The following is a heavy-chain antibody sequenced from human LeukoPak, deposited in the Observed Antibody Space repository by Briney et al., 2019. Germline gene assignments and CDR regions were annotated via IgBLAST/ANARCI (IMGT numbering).Heavy chain of an antibody. Sequence: ASVKVSCKASGYTLTGNHVHWVRQAPGQGLEWMGYINPNSGGTKYAQKFQGRVTMTSDSSISTAYMEVSRLRPDDTALYYCAREMDYGGNYWYFDLWGRGTLVTVSS. CDR1: GYTLTGNH. D-gene: IGHD4-23*01. CDR3: AREMDYGGNYWYFDL. J-gene: IGHJ2*01. CDR2: INPNSGGT. V-gene: IGHV1-2*02.